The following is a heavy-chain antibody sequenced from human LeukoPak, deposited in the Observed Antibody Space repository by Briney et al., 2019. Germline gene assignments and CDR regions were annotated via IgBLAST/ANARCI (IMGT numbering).Heavy chain of an antibody. J-gene: IGHJ6*03. CDR3: ASAFGVGAYYYYYMDV. CDR2: IQYDGSNK. Sequence: GGSLRLSCATSGFTFSGYSMHWVRQAPGKGLEWVAFIQYDGSNKYYADSVKDRFTISRDNSKNTLYLQMNSLRAEDTAMYYCASAFGVGAYYYYYMDVWGRGTTVTVSS. CDR1: GFTFSGYS. V-gene: IGHV3-30*02. D-gene: IGHD3-3*01.